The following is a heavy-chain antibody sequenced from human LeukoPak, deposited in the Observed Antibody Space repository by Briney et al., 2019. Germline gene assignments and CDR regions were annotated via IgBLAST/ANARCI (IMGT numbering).Heavy chain of an antibody. CDR2: IRYDGSNK. CDR3: AKNVYRGHQVIVNDFDY. CDR1: GFTFSSYG. V-gene: IGHV3-30*02. D-gene: IGHD2-15*01. J-gene: IGHJ4*02. Sequence: GGTLRLSCAASGFTFSSYGMHWVRQAPGKGLEWVAFIRYDGSNKYYADSVKGRFTISRDNSKNTLYLQMNSLRAEDTAVYYCAKNVYRGHQVIVNDFDYWGQGTLVTVSS.